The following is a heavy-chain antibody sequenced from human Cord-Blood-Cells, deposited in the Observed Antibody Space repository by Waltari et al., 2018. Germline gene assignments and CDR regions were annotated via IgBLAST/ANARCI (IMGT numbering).Heavy chain of an antibody. CDR2: INPNSGGT. CDR3: ASIAAAGTRAFDI. J-gene: IGHJ3*02. Sequence: QVQLVQSGAEVKKPGASVKVSCKASGYTFTGYSMHQVRTAPGQGLEWMGWINPNSGGTNYAQKFQGRVTMTRDTSISTAYMELSRLRSDDTAVYYCASIAAAGTRAFDIWGQGTMVTVSS. CDR1: GYTFTGYS. V-gene: IGHV1-2*02. D-gene: IGHD6-13*01.